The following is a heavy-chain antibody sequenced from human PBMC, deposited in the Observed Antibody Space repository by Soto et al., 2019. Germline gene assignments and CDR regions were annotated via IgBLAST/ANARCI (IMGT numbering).Heavy chain of an antibody. CDR3: ARASGAPGIFDY. D-gene: IGHD2-15*01. Sequence: PGGSLRLSCAASGFTVSSNYMSWVRPAPGKGLEWVSVIYSGGSTYYADSVKGRFTISRDNSKNTLYLQMNSLRAEDTAVYYCARASGAPGIFDYSGQRTLVTVCS. CDR2: IYSGGST. CDR1: GFTVSSNY. J-gene: IGHJ4*02. V-gene: IGHV3-66*01.